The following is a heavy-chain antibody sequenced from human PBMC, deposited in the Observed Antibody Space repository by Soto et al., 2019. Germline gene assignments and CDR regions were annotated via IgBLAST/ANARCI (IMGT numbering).Heavy chain of an antibody. CDR3: ARGHEGVVATH. J-gene: IGHJ4*02. CDR2: IKGDGST. Sequence: QVQLQQWGAGLLKPSETLSLNCAVNGGSLSHYYWSWIRQPPGKGLEWIGEIKGDGSTNYSPSLKSRATISSAPSTNQFSLRLYAVTAADTGVSSCARGHEGVVATHWDQGTLVTVSS. CDR1: GGSLSHYY. D-gene: IGHD5-12*01. V-gene: IGHV4-34*01.